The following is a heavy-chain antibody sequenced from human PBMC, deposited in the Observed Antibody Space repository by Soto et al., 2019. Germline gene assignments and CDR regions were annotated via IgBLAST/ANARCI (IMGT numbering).Heavy chain of an antibody. Sequence: GGSLRLSCAASGFTFSSYAMSWVRQAPGKGLEWVSAISGSGGSTYYADSVKGRFTISRDKSKNTLYLQMNSLRAEDTAVYYCAKGLRIAAPPPRGPFDYWGEGTLVTVSS. CDR1: GFTFSSYA. CDR3: AKGLRIAAPPPRGPFDY. CDR2: ISGSGGST. D-gene: IGHD6-6*01. V-gene: IGHV3-23*01. J-gene: IGHJ4*02.